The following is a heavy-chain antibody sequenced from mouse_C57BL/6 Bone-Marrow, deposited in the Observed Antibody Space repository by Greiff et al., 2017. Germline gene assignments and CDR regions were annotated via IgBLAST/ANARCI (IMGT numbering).Heavy chain of an antibody. J-gene: IGHJ2*01. CDR2: INYDGSST. CDR3: ARDRLVFFDY. D-gene: IGHD4-1*01. CDR1: GFTFSDYY. Sequence: DVKLVESEGGLVQPGSSMKLSCTASGFTFSDYYMAWVRQVPEKGLEWVANINYDGSSTYYLDSLKSRFIISRDNAKNILYLQMSSLKSEDTATYYCARDRLVFFDYWGQGTTLTVSS. V-gene: IGHV5-16*01.